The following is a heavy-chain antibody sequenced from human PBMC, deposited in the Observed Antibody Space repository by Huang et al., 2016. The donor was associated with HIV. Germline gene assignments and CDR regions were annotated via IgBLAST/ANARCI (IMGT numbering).Heavy chain of an antibody. J-gene: IGHJ5*01. V-gene: IGHV1-18*01. D-gene: IGHD1-1*01. CDR1: GYSFTKYG. Sequence: QVELVQSGAEVKRPGASVRVSCKAAGYSFTKYGINWVRQAPGQGLEWMGWISAYNGNTNYAEKVQGRVTLTRDTSATTAYMELRDVTSADTAVYYCARDHWYPLQNWFDLWGQGTLVTVSS. CDR3: ARDHWYPLQNWFDL. CDR2: ISAYNGNT.